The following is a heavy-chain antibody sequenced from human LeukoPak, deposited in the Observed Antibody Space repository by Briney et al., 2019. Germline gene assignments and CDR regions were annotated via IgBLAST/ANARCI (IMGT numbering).Heavy chain of an antibody. D-gene: IGHD2-2*01. CDR2: INHSGST. Sequence: PSETLSLTCAVYGGSFSGYYWSWIRQPPGKGLEWIGEINHSGSTNYNPSLKSRVTISVDTSKNQFSLKLSSVTAADTAVYYGAGSTGPFDYWGQGTLVTVSS. J-gene: IGHJ4*02. V-gene: IGHV4-34*01. CDR3: AGSTGPFDY. CDR1: GGSFSGYY.